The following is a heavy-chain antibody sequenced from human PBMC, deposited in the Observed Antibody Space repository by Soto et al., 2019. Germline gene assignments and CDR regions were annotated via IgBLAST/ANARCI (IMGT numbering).Heavy chain of an antibody. V-gene: IGHV3-21*01. CDR3: ARVPPGYCSSTSCYPVDY. CDR2: ISSSSSYI. CDR1: GFTFSSYS. Sequence: EVQLVESGGGLVKPGGSLRLSCAASGFTFSSYSMNWVRQAPGKGLEWVSSISSSSSYIYYADPVKGRFTISRDNAKNSLYLQMNSLRAEDTAVYYCARVPPGYCSSTSCYPVDYWGQGTLVTVSS. J-gene: IGHJ4*02. D-gene: IGHD2-2*01.